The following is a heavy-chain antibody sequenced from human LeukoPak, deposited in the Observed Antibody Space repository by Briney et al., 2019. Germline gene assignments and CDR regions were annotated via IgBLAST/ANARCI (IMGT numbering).Heavy chain of an antibody. CDR2: IKSKTDGGTT. V-gene: IGHV3-15*01. J-gene: IGHJ4*02. CDR3: TRANDFWSGYYRGFDY. CDR1: GFTFSNAW. D-gene: IGHD3-3*01. Sequence: GGSLRLSCAASGFTFSNAWMSWIRQAPGKGLEWVGRIKSKTDGGTTDYAAPVKGRFTISRDDSKSIAYLQMNSLKTEDTAVYYCTRANDFWSGYYRGFDYWGQGTLVTVSS.